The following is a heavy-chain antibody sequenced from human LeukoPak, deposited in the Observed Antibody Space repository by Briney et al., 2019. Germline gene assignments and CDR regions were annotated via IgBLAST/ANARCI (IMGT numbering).Heavy chain of an antibody. CDR1: GGSFSGYY. Sequence: PSETLSLTCAVYGGSFSGYYWSWIRQPPGKGLEWIGEINHSGSTNYNPSLKSRVTISVDTSKNQFSLKLSSVTAADTAVYYCARGLVGLRYFDWSKREVVVAFDIWGQGTMVTVSS. V-gene: IGHV4-34*01. CDR2: INHSGST. D-gene: IGHD3-9*01. J-gene: IGHJ3*02. CDR3: ARGLVGLRYFDWSKREVVVAFDI.